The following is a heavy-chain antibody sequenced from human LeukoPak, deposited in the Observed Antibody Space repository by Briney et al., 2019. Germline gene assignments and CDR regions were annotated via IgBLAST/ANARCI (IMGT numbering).Heavy chain of an antibody. J-gene: IGHJ6*03. Sequence: PGGSLRLSCAASGFTFSSYDMHWVRQATGKGLEWVSAIGTAGDTYYPGSVKGRFTISRENAKNSLYLQMNSLRAGDTAVYYCARGFYGDSSYYYYYMDVWGKGTTVTVYS. V-gene: IGHV3-13*01. CDR1: GFTFSSYD. CDR2: IGTAGDT. D-gene: IGHD3-22*01. CDR3: ARGFYGDSSYYYYYMDV.